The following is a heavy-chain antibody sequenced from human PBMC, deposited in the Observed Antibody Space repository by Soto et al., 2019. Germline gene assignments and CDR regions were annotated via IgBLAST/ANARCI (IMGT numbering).Heavy chain of an antibody. CDR3: VEGAVSGTGGYYYCMDV. CDR1: GGSISSSNW. D-gene: IGHD6-13*01. Sequence: SETLSLSCAVSGGSISSSNWWSWVRQPPGKGLEWIGEIYHSGSTNYNPSLKSRVTISVDKSKNQFSLKLSSVTAADTAVYYCVEGAVSGTGGYYYCMDVWCQGTTVTVFS. J-gene: IGHJ6*02. V-gene: IGHV4-4*02. CDR2: IYHSGST.